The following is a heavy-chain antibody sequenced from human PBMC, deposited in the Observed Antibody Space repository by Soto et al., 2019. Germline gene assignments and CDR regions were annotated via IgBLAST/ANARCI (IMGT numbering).Heavy chain of an antibody. V-gene: IGHV3-7*03. CDR3: ARAPLISVVKFYNMLVGSYSFDY. J-gene: IGHJ4*02. CDR2: IKQDGSEK. D-gene: IGHD2-8*01. Sequence: PGGSLRLSCAASGLIFSSYWMSWVRQAPGKGLEWVANIKQDGSEKYYVDSVKGRFTISRDNAKNSLYLQMNSLRAEDTAVYYCARAPLISVVKFYNMLVGSYSFDYWGQGTLVTVS. CDR1: GLIFSSYW.